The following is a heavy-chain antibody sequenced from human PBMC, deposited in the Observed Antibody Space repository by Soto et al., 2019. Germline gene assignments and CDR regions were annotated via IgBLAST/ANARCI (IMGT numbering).Heavy chain of an antibody. Sequence: SETLSLTCAVYVGSFSGHSWTWIRQSRGKGLEWIGDVNHSGRVNYSPSLKSRVTISLDTSKNQFSLTLSAVTAADTAMYYCSTRAYDTNGYYRFDPWGQGTLVTVSS. CDR1: VGSFSGHS. J-gene: IGHJ5*01. CDR2: VNHSGRV. V-gene: IGHV4-34*01. CDR3: STRAYDTNGYYRFDP. D-gene: IGHD3-22*01.